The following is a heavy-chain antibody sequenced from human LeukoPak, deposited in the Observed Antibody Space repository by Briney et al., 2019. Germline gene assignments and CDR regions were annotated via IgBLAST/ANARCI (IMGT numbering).Heavy chain of an antibody. CDR2: IYSTGST. CDR1: GGSITSGSYY. J-gene: IGHJ4*02. V-gene: IGHV4-61*02. CDR3: ARDHTAMAFDY. D-gene: IGHD5-18*01. Sequence: PSQTLSLTCTVSGGSITSGSYYWSWVRQPAGKGLEWIGRIYSTGSTYYNPSLKSRVTISLDTSKNQFSLKLSSVTAADTAVYYRARDHTAMAFDYWGQGTLVTISS.